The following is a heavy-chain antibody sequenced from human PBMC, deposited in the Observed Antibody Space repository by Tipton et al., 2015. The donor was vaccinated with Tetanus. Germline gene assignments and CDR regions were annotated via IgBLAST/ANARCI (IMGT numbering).Heavy chain of an antibody. V-gene: IGHV3-53*01. CDR1: GFAVAVNY. CDR2: LYSGGGP. J-gene: IGHJ4*02. Sequence: SLRLSCAASGFAVAVNYMTWVRQAPGKGLEWASVLYSGGGPNYADSVKGRFTISRDNSKNTLYLQMNSLRVEDTAIYYCARAPRYCGGDCYHFDYWGQGTLVTVSS. CDR3: ARAPRYCGGDCYHFDY. D-gene: IGHD2-21*02.